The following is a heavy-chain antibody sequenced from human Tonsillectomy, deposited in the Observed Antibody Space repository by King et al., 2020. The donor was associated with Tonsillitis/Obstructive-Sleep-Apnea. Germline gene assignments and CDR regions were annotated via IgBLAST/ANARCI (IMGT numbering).Heavy chain of an antibody. D-gene: IGHD3-3*01. CDR3: ARDPWYYDFGSGQDYYYMDV. CDR2: ISSSSDYI. V-gene: IGHV3-21*06. CDR1: EFTFSSYS. Sequence: VQLVESGGGLVKPGGSLRLSCAASEFTFSSYSMNWVRRAPGKGLEWVSSISSSSDYIYYADSVKGRFTISRDNAKNLLYLQMNSLRAEDTAVYYCARDPWYYDFGSGQDYYYMDVWGKGTTVTVSS. J-gene: IGHJ6*03.